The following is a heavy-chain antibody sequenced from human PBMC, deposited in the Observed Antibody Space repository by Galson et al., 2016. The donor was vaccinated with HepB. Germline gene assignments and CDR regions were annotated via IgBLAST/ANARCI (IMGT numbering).Heavy chain of an antibody. CDR2: ISSDGSST. V-gene: IGHV3-74*01. CDR3: VKDRSITVPAMDAFDI. J-gene: IGHJ3*02. CDR1: GFAFSSYW. Sequence: LRLSCAASGFAFSSYWMHWVRQAPGKGLVWVSRISSDGSSTSYADSVKGRFTISRDNAKKTVDLHMSRLRPEDTGVSYCVKDRSITVPAMDAFDIWGRRTVVTVSS. D-gene: IGHD6-6*01.